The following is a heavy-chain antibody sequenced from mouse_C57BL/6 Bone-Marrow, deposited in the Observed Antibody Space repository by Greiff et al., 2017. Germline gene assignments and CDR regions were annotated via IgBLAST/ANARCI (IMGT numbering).Heavy chain of an antibody. CDR1: GFTFSDYG. Sequence: EVHLVESGGGLVKPGGSLKLSCAASGFTFSDYGMHWVRQAPEKGLEWVAYISSGSSTIYYADTVKGRFTISRDNAKNTLCLHMTSLRSEYTAMYYCARDHYSNWAMDYWGQGTSVTVSS. D-gene: IGHD2-5*01. J-gene: IGHJ4*01. CDR2: ISSGSSTI. V-gene: IGHV5-17*01. CDR3: ARDHYSNWAMDY.